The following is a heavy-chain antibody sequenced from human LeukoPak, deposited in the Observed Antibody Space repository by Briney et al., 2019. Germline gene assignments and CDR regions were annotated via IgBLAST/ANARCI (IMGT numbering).Heavy chain of an antibody. D-gene: IGHD3-22*01. J-gene: IGHJ4*02. CDR3: ARGSHSYDSSGYYSDYFDY. CDR2: IYHSGST. CDR1: DYSFSSGYY. Sequence: SETLSLTCTVSDYSFSSGYYWGWIRQPPGKGLEWIENIYHSGSTYYNPSLKSRVTISVDTSKNQFSLKLSSVTAADTAVYYCARGSHSYDSSGYYSDYFDYWGQGTLVTVSS. V-gene: IGHV4-38-2*02.